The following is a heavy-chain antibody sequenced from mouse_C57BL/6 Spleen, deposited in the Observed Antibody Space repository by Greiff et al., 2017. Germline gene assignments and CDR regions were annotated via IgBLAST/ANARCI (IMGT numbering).Heavy chain of an antibody. V-gene: IGHV1-82*01. J-gene: IGHJ2*01. D-gene: IGHD3-2*02. Sequence: QVQLKQSGPELVKPGASVKISCKASGYAFSSSWMNWVKQRPGKGLEWIGRIYPGDGATNYNGKFKGKATLTAAKPSSTAYMQLSSLTSEDSAVYFWAREGGQLRPSYYFDYWGQGTTLTVSS. CDR3: AREGGQLRPSYYFDY. CDR1: GYAFSSSW. CDR2: IYPGDGAT.